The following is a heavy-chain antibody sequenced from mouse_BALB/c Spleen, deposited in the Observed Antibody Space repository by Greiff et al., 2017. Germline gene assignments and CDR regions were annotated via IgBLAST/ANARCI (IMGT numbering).Heavy chain of an antibody. V-gene: IGHV3-8*02. CDR2: ISYSGST. Sequence: VQVVESGPSLVKPSQTLSLTCSVTGDSITSGYWNWIRKFPGNKLEYMGYISYSGSTYYNPSLKSRISITRDTSKNQYYLQLNSVTTEDTATYYCARTGGNSDAMDYWGQGTSVTVSS. CDR3: ARTGGNSDAMDY. J-gene: IGHJ4*01. CDR1: GDSITSGY. D-gene: IGHD2-1*01.